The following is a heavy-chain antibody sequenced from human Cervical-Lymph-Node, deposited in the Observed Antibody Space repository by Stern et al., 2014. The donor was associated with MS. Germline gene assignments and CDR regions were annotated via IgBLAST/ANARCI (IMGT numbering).Heavy chain of an antibody. CDR2: INPNTGDT. CDR3: ARDLGGSYAADAFDI. CDR1: GYTFTGHY. D-gene: IGHD1-26*01. Sequence: QVQLVQSGAEVKKSGASVKVSCKASGYTFTGHYMHWVRQAPGQGLEWMGWINPNTGDTNYVQKFQGRVTMTRDTSIGTAYMEMSSLSSDDTAVYYCARDLGGSYAADAFDIWGQGTMIMVSS. J-gene: IGHJ3*02. V-gene: IGHV1-2*02.